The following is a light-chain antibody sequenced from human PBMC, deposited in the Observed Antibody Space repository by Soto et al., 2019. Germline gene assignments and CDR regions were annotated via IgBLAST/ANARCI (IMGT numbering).Light chain of an antibody. V-gene: IGKV3-15*01. CDR2: GAS. CDR3: QQYSDWPPRT. Sequence: EIGVRATTAYPVLFSGGKNTLSCRASQSIRSNIAWYQQKPGQAPRLLMYGASTRATGIPARFSGTGSGTEFTLTISSLQSEDIAVYYCQQYSDWPPRTFGHGPKVDIK. CDR1: QSIRSN. J-gene: IGKJ1*01.